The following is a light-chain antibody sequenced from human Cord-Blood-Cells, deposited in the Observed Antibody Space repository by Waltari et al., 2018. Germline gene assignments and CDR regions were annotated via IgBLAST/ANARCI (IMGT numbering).Light chain of an antibody. CDR3: CSYAGSSTDVV. V-gene: IGLV2-23*01. J-gene: IGLJ2*01. CDR1: SSDVGSYNL. CDR2: EGS. Sequence: QSALTQPASVSGSPGQSITISCTGTSSDVGSYNLVSWYQQHPGKAPKRMIYEGSKPPSGVSNLFSGSKSGDTASLTISGLQAEDEADYYCCSYAGSSTDVVFGGGTKLTVL.